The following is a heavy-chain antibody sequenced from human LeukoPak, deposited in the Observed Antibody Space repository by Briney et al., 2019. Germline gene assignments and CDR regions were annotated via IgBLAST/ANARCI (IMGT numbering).Heavy chain of an antibody. Sequence: SETLSLTCAVYGGSFSGYYRSWIRQPPGKGLEWIGEINHSGSTNYNPSLKSRVTISVDTSKNQFSLKLSSVTAADTAVYYCARAPARLWYYYYGMDVWGQGTTVTVSS. CDR1: GGSFSGYY. D-gene: IGHD2-15*01. V-gene: IGHV4-34*01. CDR2: INHSGST. J-gene: IGHJ6*02. CDR3: ARAPARLWYYYYGMDV.